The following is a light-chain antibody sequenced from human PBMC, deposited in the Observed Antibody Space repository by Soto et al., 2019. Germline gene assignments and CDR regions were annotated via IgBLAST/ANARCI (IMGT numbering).Light chain of an antibody. J-gene: IGLJ1*01. CDR2: EGI. CDR3: SSFTDTENSYV. Sequence: QSALTQPPSASGSPGQSVTISCTGTSSDVGGYNYVSWYQQHPGRAPKLMIYEGIKRPSGVPDRFSGSKSGNTASLTVSGLQAEDEGDYYCSSFTDTENSYVFGSGTKLTVL. CDR1: SSDVGGYNY. V-gene: IGLV2-8*01.